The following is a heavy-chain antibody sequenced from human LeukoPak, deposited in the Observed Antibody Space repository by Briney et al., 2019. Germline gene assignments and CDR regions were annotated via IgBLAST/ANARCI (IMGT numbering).Heavy chain of an antibody. D-gene: IGHD3-22*01. Sequence: GGSLRLSCAASGFTFSIYWMHWVRQAPGKGLVWVSRINSDGSSTSYTDSVKGRFTISRDNAKNTLYLQMNSLRAEDTAVYFCARDRVNYDSSGYYYWGQGTLVTVSS. CDR1: GFTFSIYW. V-gene: IGHV3-74*01. J-gene: IGHJ4*02. CDR3: ARDRVNYDSSGYYY. CDR2: INSDGSST.